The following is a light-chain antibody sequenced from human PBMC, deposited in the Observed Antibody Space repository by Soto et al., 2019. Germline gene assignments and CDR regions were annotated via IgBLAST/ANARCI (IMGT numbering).Light chain of an antibody. CDR2: GAS. CDR3: QQRSNWPPIT. CDR1: QSISTY. Sequence: EIVLTQSPGTLSLSPGERATLSCRASQSISTYLAWYQQKPGQAPRLLMSGASTRATGVPDRFSGSGSGTDFTLTISSLEPEDFAVYYCQQRSNWPPITFGQGTRLEIK. V-gene: IGKV3-11*01. J-gene: IGKJ5*01.